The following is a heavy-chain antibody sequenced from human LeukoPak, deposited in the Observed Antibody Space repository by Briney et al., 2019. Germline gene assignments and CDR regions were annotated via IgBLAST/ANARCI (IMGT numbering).Heavy chain of an antibody. D-gene: IGHD4-17*01. CDR1: GGSISSSSYY. CDR2: IYYSGST. J-gene: IGHJ4*02. Sequence: PSETLSLTCTASGGSISSSSYYWGWIRQPPGKGLEWIGSIYYSGSTYYNPSLKSRVTISVDTSKNQFSLKLSSVTAADTAVYYCARTSSVRLRTRDYWGQGTLVTVSS. V-gene: IGHV4-39*01. CDR3: ARTSSVRLRTRDY.